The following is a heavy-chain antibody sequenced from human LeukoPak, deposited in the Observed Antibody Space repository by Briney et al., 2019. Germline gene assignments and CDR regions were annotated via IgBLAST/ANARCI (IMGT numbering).Heavy chain of an antibody. CDR3: ARGPYAYTSSATLGSYNWFDP. V-gene: IGHV5-51*01. J-gene: IGHJ5*02. CDR1: GYSFPNYW. CDR2: IYPGDSDT. Sequence: GESLKSSCKGSGYSFPNYWIGWVRQMPGKGLEWMGIIYPGDSDTRYSPSFQDQVTISVDKSISTAYLQWSSLRASDTAMYYCARGPYAYTSSATLGSYNWFDPWGQGTLVTVSS. D-gene: IGHD2-2*02.